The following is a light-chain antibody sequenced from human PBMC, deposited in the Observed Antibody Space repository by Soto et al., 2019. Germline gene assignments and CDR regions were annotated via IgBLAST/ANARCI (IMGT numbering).Light chain of an antibody. CDR3: QHYNNWPPLT. J-gene: IGKJ4*01. CDR1: QSFSST. CDR2: GAS. V-gene: IGKV3-15*01. Sequence: EIVMTQSPATLSVSPGERATLSCRASQSFSSTLAWYQQKPGQAPRLLIYGASTRATGIPARFSGSGSGTEFNLTISSLQSEDFAVYSCQHYNNWPPLTFGGGTKVEIK.